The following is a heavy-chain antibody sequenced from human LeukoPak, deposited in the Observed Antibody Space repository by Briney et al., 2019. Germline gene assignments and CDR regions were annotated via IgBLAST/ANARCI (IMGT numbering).Heavy chain of an antibody. V-gene: IGHV1-2*02. CDR2: INPNSGGT. J-gene: IGHJ4*02. Sequence: ASVKVSCKASGYTFTGYYMHWVRQAPGHGPEWMGWINPNSGGTDYAQNFQGRVTMTRDTSISTVYMELSRLRSDDTAVYYCARNVYSNLDYWGQGTLVTVSS. CDR3: ARNVYSNLDY. CDR1: GYTFTGYY. D-gene: IGHD4-11*01.